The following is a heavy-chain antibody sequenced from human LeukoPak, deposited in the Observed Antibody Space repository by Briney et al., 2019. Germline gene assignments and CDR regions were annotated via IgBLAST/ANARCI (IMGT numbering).Heavy chain of an antibody. V-gene: IGHV3-30-3*01. CDR3: ARDWESYGDNPDY. CDR1: GFTFSSYA. Sequence: PGRSLRLSCAASGFTFSSYAMHWVRQAPGKGLEWVAVISYDGSNKYYADSVKGRFTISRDNSKNTLYLQMNSLRAEDTAVYYCARDWESYGDNPDYWGQGTLVTVSS. CDR2: ISYDGSNK. D-gene: IGHD4-17*01. J-gene: IGHJ4*02.